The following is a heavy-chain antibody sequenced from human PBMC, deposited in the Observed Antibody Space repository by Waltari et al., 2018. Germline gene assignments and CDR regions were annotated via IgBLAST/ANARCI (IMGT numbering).Heavy chain of an antibody. D-gene: IGHD6-19*01. CDR3: ATFSSGWYIGYFQH. J-gene: IGHJ1*01. CDR2: IYYSGST. V-gene: IGHV4-59*11. Sequence: QVQLQESGPGLVKPSETLSLTCTVSGGSISSHYWSWIRQPPGKGLAWIGYIYYSGSTNYNPALKSRGTIAVDTAKNQFSLKLSSVTAADTAVYYCATFSSGWYIGYFQHWGQGTLVTVSS. CDR1: GGSISSHY.